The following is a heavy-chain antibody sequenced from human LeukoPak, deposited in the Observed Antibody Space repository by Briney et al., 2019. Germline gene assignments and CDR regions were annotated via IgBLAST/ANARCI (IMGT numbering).Heavy chain of an antibody. V-gene: IGHV1-18*01. D-gene: IGHD3-22*01. CDR3: ARGFPPRRLYDSSGYYSYCFDY. J-gene: IGHJ4*02. Sequence: ASVKVSCKASGYAFTNYGISWVRQAPGQGLELMGWISGYNGHTKYAQSLQDRVTMTTDTSTSTAYMELRSLRSDDTALYYCARGFPPRRLYDSSGYYSYCFDYWGQGTLVTVSS. CDR2: ISGYNGHT. CDR1: GYAFTNYG.